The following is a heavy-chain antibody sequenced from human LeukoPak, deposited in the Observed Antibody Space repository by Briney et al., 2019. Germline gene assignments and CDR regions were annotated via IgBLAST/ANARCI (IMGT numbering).Heavy chain of an antibody. V-gene: IGHV4-30-2*01. J-gene: IGHJ3*02. CDR2: IYHSGST. Sequence: SETLSLTCTVSGGSISSGGYYWSWIRQPPGKGLEWIGYIYHSGSTYYNPSLKSRVTISVDRSKNQFSLKLSSVTAADTAVYYCARKLRQTDAFDIWGQGTMVTASS. D-gene: IGHD2-21*01. CDR1: GGSISSGGYY. CDR3: ARKLRQTDAFDI.